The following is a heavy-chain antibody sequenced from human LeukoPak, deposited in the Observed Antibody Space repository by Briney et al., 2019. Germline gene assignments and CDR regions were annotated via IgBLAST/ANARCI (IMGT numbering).Heavy chain of an antibody. J-gene: IGHJ4*02. V-gene: IGHV3-15*01. CDR3: TTDSPTIFGVVINFDY. CDR2: IKSKTDGGTA. Sequence: GGSLRLSYAASGFTFSNAWMSWVRQAPGKGLEWVGRIKSKTDGGTADYAAPVKGRFTISRDDSKNTLYLQMNSLKTEDTAVYYCTTDSPTIFGVVINFDYWGQGTLVTVSS. D-gene: IGHD3-3*01. CDR1: GFTFSNAW.